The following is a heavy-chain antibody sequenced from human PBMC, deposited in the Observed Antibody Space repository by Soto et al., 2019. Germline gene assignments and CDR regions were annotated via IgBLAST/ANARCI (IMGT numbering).Heavy chain of an antibody. CDR2: IIPIFGTA. Sequence: QVQLVQSGAEVQKPGSSVKVSCKASGGTFSRYAISWVRQAPGQGLEWMGGIIPIFGTANYAQKFQGRVTITADKSTSTAYMELSSLRSEDTAVYYCASDSSGLYAFDIWGQGTMVTVSS. CDR3: ASDSSGLYAFDI. V-gene: IGHV1-69*06. CDR1: GGTFSRYA. J-gene: IGHJ3*02. D-gene: IGHD3-22*01.